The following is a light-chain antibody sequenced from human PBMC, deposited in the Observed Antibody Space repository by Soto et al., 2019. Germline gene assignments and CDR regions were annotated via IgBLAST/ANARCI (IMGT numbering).Light chain of an antibody. CDR3: QQYNNWTTIT. J-gene: IGKJ5*01. Sequence: EIVMTQSPATLSVSPGERATLSCRASQGVSSNLAWYQQKPGQAHRLLIYGESTRATGIPARFSGGGSGTEFNLTISSLQSEDFAVYYCQQYNNWTTITFGQGKRREI. CDR2: GES. CDR1: QGVSSN. V-gene: IGKV3-15*01.